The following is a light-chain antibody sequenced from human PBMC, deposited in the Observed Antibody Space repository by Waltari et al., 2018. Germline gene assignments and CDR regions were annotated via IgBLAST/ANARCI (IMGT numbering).Light chain of an antibody. J-gene: IGKJ4*01. CDR1: QTITASC. CDR3: QQYDGSVVT. V-gene: IGKV3-20*01. CDR2: GAS. Sequence: EIVLTQSPGTLSVSPGERVTVSCRASQTITASCLTWYHQKPGQAPRLLIYGASNRAPGIPDRFSGSGSGTDFTRTISRLEPEDSAVYYCQQYDGSVVTFGGGTKVEIK.